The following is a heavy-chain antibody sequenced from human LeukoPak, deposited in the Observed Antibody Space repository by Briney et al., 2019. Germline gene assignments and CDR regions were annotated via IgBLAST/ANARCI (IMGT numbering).Heavy chain of an antibody. CDR3: AKSERGGAMVAFDY. J-gene: IGHJ4*02. V-gene: IGHV3-21*06. Sequence: GGSLRLSCAASGFTFSTSAMNWVRQAPGKGLEWVSSINNVRSHIYYADSVRGRFTISRDNANNVLYLQMNSLRAEDTAVCYCAKSERGGAMVAFDYWGQGTLVTVSS. CDR2: INNVRSHI. D-gene: IGHD5-18*01. CDR1: GFTFSTSA.